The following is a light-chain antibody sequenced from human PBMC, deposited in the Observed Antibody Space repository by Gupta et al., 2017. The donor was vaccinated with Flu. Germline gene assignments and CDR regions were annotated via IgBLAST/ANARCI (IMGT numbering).Light chain of an antibody. J-gene: IGLJ3*02. CDR3: SFYTTITTRV. CDR1: SRDIGTYNY. CDR2: EVT. Sequence: ITIPCTGTSRDIGTYNYVSWYQQHPGKAPKLIIYEVTNRHSGVSDRFSGSKSGDTDFLIISEVRTEDDAYYYCSFYTTITTRVFGGGTKLTVL. V-gene: IGLV2-14*01.